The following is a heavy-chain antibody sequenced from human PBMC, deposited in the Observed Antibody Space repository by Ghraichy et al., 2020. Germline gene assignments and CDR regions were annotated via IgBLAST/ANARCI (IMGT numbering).Heavy chain of an antibody. Sequence: SETLSLTCAVYGGSFSGYYWSWIRQPPGKGLEWIGEINHSGSTNYNPSLKSRVTISVDTSKNQFSLKLSSVTAADTAVYYCARGTTVVTRNFDYWGQGTLVTVSS. CDR3: ARGTTVVTRNFDY. V-gene: IGHV4-34*01. D-gene: IGHD4-23*01. CDR1: GGSFSGYY. J-gene: IGHJ4*02. CDR2: INHSGST.